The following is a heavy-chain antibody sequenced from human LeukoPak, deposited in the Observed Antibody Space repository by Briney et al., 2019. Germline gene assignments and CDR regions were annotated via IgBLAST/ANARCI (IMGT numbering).Heavy chain of an antibody. CDR3: AREGSYSNSFDY. CDR2: IIPIFSTA. Sequence: SVKVSCKASGGTFSSYAISWVRQAPGQGLEWMGGIIPIFSTANYAQKFQGRVTITTDESTSTAYMELSSLRSEDTAVYYCAREGSYSNSFDYWGQGTLVTVSS. V-gene: IGHV1-69*05. J-gene: IGHJ4*02. CDR1: GGTFSSYA. D-gene: IGHD4-11*01.